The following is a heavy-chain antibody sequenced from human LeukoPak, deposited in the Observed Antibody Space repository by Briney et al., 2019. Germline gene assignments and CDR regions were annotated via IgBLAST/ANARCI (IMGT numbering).Heavy chain of an antibody. CDR1: GLTVSSNY. J-gene: IGHJ3*02. CDR3: ARDGRVGATRLNI. D-gene: IGHD1-26*01. CDR2: IYSDDST. V-gene: IGHV3-66*02. Sequence: GGSLRLSCAASGLTVSSNYMSWVRQAPGKGLDWVSVIYSDDSTYYADSVRGRFTISRDNSKNTLYLQMNSLRAEDTAVYYCARDGRVGATRLNIWGQGTMVTVSS.